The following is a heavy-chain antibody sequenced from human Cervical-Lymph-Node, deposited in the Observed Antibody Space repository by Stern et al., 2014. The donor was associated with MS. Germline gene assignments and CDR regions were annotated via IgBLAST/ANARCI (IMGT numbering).Heavy chain of an antibody. J-gene: IGHJ6*02. CDR3: ARDWSSIPLDV. V-gene: IGHV3-74*01. CDR2: INSDGSST. Sequence: EVQLVEYGGGLVQPGGSLRLSCAASGFTFSSYCIHCVRQAPGKGLVWVSRINSDGSSTSYEDYVNGRFTISRDNAKNTLYLQMNSLRAEDTAVYYCARDWSSIPLDVWGQGTTVTVSS. D-gene: IGHD2-21*01. CDR1: GFTFSSYC.